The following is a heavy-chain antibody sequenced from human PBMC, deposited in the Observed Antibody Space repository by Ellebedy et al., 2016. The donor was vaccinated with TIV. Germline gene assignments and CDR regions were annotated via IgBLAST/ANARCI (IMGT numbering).Heavy chain of an antibody. CDR2: IYYSGST. CDR1: GGSISSYY. CDR3: ARLTGRGYCSGCSCLDAFDI. V-gene: IGHV4-59*08. D-gene: IGHD2-15*01. J-gene: IGHJ3*02. Sequence: MPSETLSLTCTVSGGSISSYYKSRIRQPPGKGMEWIGYIYYSGSTNYNPSLKSRVAISVDTSKNQFSQKLNTVSAADTAGYYCARLTGRGYCSGCSCLDAFDIWGQGTMVTVSS.